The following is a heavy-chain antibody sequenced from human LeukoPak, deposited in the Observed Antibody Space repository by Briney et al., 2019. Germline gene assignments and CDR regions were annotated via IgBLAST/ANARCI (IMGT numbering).Heavy chain of an antibody. CDR1: GYTFTGYY. CDR2: INPKSGGT. D-gene: IGHD6-19*01. CDR3: ARLSSGWSEPQH. V-gene: IGHV1-2*02. J-gene: IGHJ1*01. Sequence: ASVKVSCKASGYTFTGYYMHWVRQAPGQGLEWMGWINPKSGGTNYAQKFQGRVTMTRDTSISIAYMELSRLRSDDTAVYYCARLSSGWSEPQHWGQGTLVTVSA.